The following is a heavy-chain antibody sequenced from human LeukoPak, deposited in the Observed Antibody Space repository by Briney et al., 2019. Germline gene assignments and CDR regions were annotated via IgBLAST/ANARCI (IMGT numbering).Heavy chain of an antibody. CDR1: GHTLSKVS. CDR2: LDPEEGET. Sequence: HWASVKVSCKVSGHTLSKVSMYWVRQAPGKGLEWMGGLDPEEGETIYAQKFQGRVTMTEDTSTDTAYMELSSLRSEDTAVYYCAAGHCSSTSCSYYFDYWGQGTLVTVSS. D-gene: IGHD2-2*01. V-gene: IGHV1-24*01. J-gene: IGHJ4*02. CDR3: AAGHCSSTSCSYYFDY.